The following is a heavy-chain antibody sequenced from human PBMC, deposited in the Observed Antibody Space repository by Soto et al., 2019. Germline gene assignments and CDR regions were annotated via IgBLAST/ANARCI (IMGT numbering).Heavy chain of an antibody. D-gene: IGHD1-7*01. CDR3: AREGSGTTITARFDY. Sequence: GGSLRLSCAASGFTFSSYAMHWVRQAPGKGLEWVAVISYDGSNKYYADSVKGRFTISRDNSKNTLYLQMNSLRAEDTAVYYCAREGSGTTITARFDYWGQGT. V-gene: IGHV3-30-3*01. J-gene: IGHJ4*02. CDR1: GFTFSSYA. CDR2: ISYDGSNK.